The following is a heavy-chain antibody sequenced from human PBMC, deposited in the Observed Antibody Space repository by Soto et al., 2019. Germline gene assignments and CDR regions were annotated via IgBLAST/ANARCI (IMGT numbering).Heavy chain of an antibody. CDR2: ISGSGGST. CDR1: GFTFSSYA. D-gene: IGHD3-10*01. CDR3: AKRSSMAIRGLVYYFDY. Sequence: GGSLRLSCAASGFTFSSYAMSWVRQAPGKGLEWVSAISGSGGSTYYADSVKGRFTISRDNSKNTLYLQMNSLRAEDTAVYYCAKRSSMAIRGLVYYFDYWGQGTRVTVSS. V-gene: IGHV3-23*01. J-gene: IGHJ4*02.